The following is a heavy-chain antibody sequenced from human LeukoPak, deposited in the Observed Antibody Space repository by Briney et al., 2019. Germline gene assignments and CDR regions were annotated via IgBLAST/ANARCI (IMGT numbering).Heavy chain of an antibody. CDR2: ISGSGGST. CDR1: GFTFSSYA. D-gene: IGHD6-13*01. J-gene: IGHJ4*02. CDR3: AKDFGIAAAGTRGACFDY. Sequence: GGSLRLSCAASGFTFSSYAMSWVRQAPGKGVEWVSAISGSGGSTYYADSVKGRFTISRDNSKNTLYLQMNSLRAEDTAVYYCAKDFGIAAAGTRGACFDYWGQGTLVTVSS. V-gene: IGHV3-23*01.